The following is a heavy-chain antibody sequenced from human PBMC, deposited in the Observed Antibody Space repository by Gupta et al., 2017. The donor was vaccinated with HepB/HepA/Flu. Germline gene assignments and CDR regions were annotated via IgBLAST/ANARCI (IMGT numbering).Heavy chain of an antibody. D-gene: IGHD5-18*01. Sequence: EVQLVESGGGLVKPGGSLRLSCAASGFPFSSYSMNWVRQAPGKGLEWVSSISSSSSYIYYADAVKGLFTINRDNAKNSLNLQMNSRGAEDTALYYCKRGLRGYSWDVDYWGQGT. J-gene: IGHJ4*02. CDR3: KRGLRGYSWDVDY. V-gene: IGHV3-21*01. CDR1: GFPFSSYS. CDR2: ISSSSSYI.